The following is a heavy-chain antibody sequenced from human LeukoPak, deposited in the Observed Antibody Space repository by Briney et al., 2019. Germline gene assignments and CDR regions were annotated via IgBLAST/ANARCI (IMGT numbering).Heavy chain of an antibody. D-gene: IGHD3-22*01. CDR3: ASTGGYDSSGYRLPNHPYIDY. V-gene: IGHV4-31*03. J-gene: IGHJ4*02. CDR1: GGSISSGGYY. CDR2: IYYSGST. Sequence: PSETLSLTCTVSGGSISSGGYYWSWIRQHPGKGLEWIGYIYYSGSTYYNPSLKSRVTISVDTSKNQFSLKLSSVTAADTAVYYCASTGGYDSSGYRLPNHPYIDYWGQGTLVTVSS.